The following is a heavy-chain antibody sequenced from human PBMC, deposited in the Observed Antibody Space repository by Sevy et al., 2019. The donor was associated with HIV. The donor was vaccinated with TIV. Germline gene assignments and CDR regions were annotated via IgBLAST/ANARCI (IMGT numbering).Heavy chain of an antibody. Sequence: ASVKVSCKASGYTFTGDYLHWVRQAPGQGLEWMGRVYPNSGGTNYAQKFQGRVTMTRDTSISTDYMELSRLRADDTAVYYCARDGGGGTTNSGMDVWGQGTTVTVSS. V-gene: IGHV1-2*06. J-gene: IGHJ6*02. CDR1: GYTFTGDY. D-gene: IGHD1-7*01. CDR3: ARDGGGGTTNSGMDV. CDR2: VYPNSGGT.